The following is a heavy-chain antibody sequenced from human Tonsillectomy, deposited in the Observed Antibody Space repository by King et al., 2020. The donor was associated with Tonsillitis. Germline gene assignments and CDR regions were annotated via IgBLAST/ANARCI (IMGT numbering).Heavy chain of an antibody. J-gene: IGHJ4*02. CDR3: AGGYSDGFDY. CDR1: GGSISSYY. CDR2: IYYSGST. Sequence: VQLQESGPGLVKPSETLSLTCTVSGGSISSYYWSWIRQPPGKGLEWIGYIYYSGSTNYNPSLKSRVTISVDTSKNQFSLKLSSVTAAETAVYYCAGGYSDGFDYWGQGTLVTVSS. D-gene: IGHD5-18*01. V-gene: IGHV4-59*01.